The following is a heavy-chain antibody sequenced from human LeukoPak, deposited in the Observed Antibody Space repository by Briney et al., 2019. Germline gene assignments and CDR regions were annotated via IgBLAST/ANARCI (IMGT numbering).Heavy chain of an antibody. Sequence: GGSLRLSCAASGFTVSSNYMSWVRQAPGKGLEWVSVIYSGGSTHYADSVKGRFTISRDSSKNTLYLQMNSLRAEDTAVYYCARGRGYSYGSHYYGMDVWAKGPRSPSP. D-gene: IGHD5-18*01. CDR2: IYSGGST. CDR3: ARGRGYSYGSHYYGMDV. V-gene: IGHV3-66*01. CDR1: GFTVSSNY. J-gene: IGHJ6*02.